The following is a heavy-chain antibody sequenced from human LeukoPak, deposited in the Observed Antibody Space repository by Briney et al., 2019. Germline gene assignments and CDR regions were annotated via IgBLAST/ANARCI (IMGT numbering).Heavy chain of an antibody. CDR2: VHYSGTA. Sequence: SETLSLTCTVSDGSITNYDWSWVRQPPGKGLEFIGHVHYSGTANYNPSLRSRVTISIDTSKKHFFLKLKSVTAADTAVYYCARHGALRREMSIDYWGQGTLVTVSS. J-gene: IGHJ4*02. D-gene: IGHD5-24*01. V-gene: IGHV4-59*08. CDR3: ARHGALRREMSIDY. CDR1: DGSITNYD.